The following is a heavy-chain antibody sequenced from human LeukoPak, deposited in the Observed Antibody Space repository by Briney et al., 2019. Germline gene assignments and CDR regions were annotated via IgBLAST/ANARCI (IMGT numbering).Heavy chain of an antibody. V-gene: IGHV3-21*01. CDR2: INDRGTGT. CDR1: GFTFSKFA. Sequence: PGGSLRLSCAASGFTFSKFALSWVRQAPGKGLEGVSTINDRGTGTYYADSVKGRFTISRDNAKNSLYLQMNSLRAEDTAVYYCARDLASCSGGSCYSDYYYGMDVWGQGTTVTVSS. CDR3: ARDLASCSGGSCYSDYYYGMDV. J-gene: IGHJ6*02. D-gene: IGHD2-15*01.